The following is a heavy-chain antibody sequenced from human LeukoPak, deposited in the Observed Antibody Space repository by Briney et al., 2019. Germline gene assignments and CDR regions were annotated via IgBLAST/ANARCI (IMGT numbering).Heavy chain of an antibody. CDR2: ISGSGGST. CDR3: AKHPFFMAVAGRFDY. D-gene: IGHD6-19*01. Sequence: PGGSLRLSCAASGFTFSSYAMSWVRQAPGKGLGWVSAISGSGGSTYYADSVKGRFTISRDNSKNTLYLQMNSLRAEDTAVYYCAKHPFFMAVAGRFDYWGQGTLVTVSS. V-gene: IGHV3-23*01. J-gene: IGHJ4*02. CDR1: GFTFSSYA.